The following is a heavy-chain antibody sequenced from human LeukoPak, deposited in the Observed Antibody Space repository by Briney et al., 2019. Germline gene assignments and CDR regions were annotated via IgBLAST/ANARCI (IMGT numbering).Heavy chain of an antibody. Sequence: GGSLRLSCAASGFTVSGDYMTWVRQAPGKGLEWVSLIYSDGGTYYADSVKGRFTISRDNSKNTLYLQMNSLRAEDTAVYYCTRGQFDDAFDIWGQGTMVTVSS. CDR3: TRGQFDDAFDI. V-gene: IGHV3-53*01. CDR1: GFTVSGDY. CDR2: IYSDGGT. J-gene: IGHJ3*02. D-gene: IGHD3-16*01.